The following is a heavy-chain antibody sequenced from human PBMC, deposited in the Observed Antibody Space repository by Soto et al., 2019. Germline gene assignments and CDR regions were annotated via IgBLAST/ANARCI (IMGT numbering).Heavy chain of an antibody. Sequence: EVQLVESGGGSVQPGGSLRLSCEASGFTFSSYWIHWVRQAPAKGLERVSRIKGAEITTNYADSVKGRFSTARDNDRNSVYLQGNSLTGEDRAVYYCVRGVLGKYYIHSWGQGTLV. CDR1: GFTFSSYW. CDR3: VRGVLGKYYIHS. D-gene: IGHD2-15*01. J-gene: IGHJ4*02. V-gene: IGHV3-74*01. CDR2: IKGAEITT.